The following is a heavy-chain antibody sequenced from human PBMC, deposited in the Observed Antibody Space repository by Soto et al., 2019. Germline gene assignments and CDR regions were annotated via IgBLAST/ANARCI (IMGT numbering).Heavy chain of an antibody. CDR1: GGSFSGYY. J-gene: IGHJ4*02. Sequence: SETLSLTCAVYGGSFSGYYWSWMRQPPGKGLEWIGEINHSGSTNYNPSLKSRVTISVDTSKNQFSLKLSSVTAADTAVYYCGRVEYSSSSGLFDYWGQGTLVTVSS. V-gene: IGHV4-34*01. CDR3: GRVEYSSSSGLFDY. CDR2: INHSGST. D-gene: IGHD6-6*01.